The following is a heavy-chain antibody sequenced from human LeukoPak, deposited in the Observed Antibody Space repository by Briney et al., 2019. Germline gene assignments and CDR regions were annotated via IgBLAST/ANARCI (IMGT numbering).Heavy chain of an antibody. CDR1: GYTFTSYY. Sequence: ASVKVSCKASGYTFTSYYMHWVRQAPGQGLEWMGIINPSGGSTSYAQKFQGRVTMTSDTSTSTVYMELSSLRSEDTAVYYCARDPSTGVSAFDIWGQGTMVTVSS. J-gene: IGHJ3*02. D-gene: IGHD7-27*01. CDR3: ARDPSTGVSAFDI. CDR2: INPSGGST. V-gene: IGHV1-46*01.